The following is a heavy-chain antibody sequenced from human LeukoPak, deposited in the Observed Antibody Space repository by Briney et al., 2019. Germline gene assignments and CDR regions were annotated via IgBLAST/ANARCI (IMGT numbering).Heavy chain of an antibody. V-gene: IGHV3-23*01. CDR2: ISADGGDI. J-gene: IGHJ4*02. CDR1: GFIFSNNI. CDR3: AKDPPHSDRSIYSDNS. Sequence: GGSLRLSCAASGFIFSNNIMNWVRQAPGKGLEWVSVISADGGDIYYAGSVNGRFTISRDNSKNTLHLQMDSLRAEDTAVYYCAKDPPHSDRSIYSDNSWGRGTLVTVSS. D-gene: IGHD3-22*01.